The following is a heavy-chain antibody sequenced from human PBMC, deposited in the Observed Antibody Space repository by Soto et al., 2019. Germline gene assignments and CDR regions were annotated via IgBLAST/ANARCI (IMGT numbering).Heavy chain of an antibody. J-gene: IGHJ4*02. D-gene: IGHD3-22*01. V-gene: IGHV4-31*03. CDR3: ARDPYYYDSSGYQGSYFDY. CDR1: GGSVSRGGYY. CDR2: IYYSGST. Sequence: SETLSLTCTVSGGSVSRGGYYWSWIRQHPGKGLEWIGYIYYSGSTYYNPSLKSRVTISVDTSKNQFSLKLSSVTAADTAVYYCARDPYYYDSSGYQGSYFDYWGQGTLVTVSS.